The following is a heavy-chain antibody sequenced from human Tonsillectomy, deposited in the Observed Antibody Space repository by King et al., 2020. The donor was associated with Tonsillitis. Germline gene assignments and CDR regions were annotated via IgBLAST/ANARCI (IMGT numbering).Heavy chain of an antibody. V-gene: IGHV4-39*07. Sequence: QLQESGPGLVKPSETLSLSCSVSGAAISGGNYYWGWIRQSPGQGLEWIGSIYYTGTTYYNPSLKSRVTISVDTSKNRFSLKVTSVTAADTAVYYCAIHPWWWSDRRSVWFDPWGQGTLVTVSS. CDR3: AIHPWWWSDRRSVWFDP. D-gene: IGHD2-15*01. CDR1: GAAISGGNYY. J-gene: IGHJ5*02. CDR2: IYYTGTT.